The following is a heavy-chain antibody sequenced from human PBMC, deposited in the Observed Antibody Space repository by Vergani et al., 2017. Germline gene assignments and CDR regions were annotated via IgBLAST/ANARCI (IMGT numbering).Heavy chain of an antibody. D-gene: IGHD1-26*01. J-gene: IGHJ4*02. CDR2: IWYDGSNK. CDR1: GFTFSSYG. Sequence: QVQLVESGGGVVQPGRSLRLSCAASGFTFSSYGMHWVRQAPGKGLEWVAVIWYDGSNKYYADSVKGRFTISRDNSKTTLYLQMNSLRAEDTAVYYCARSRGTFDYWGQGTLVTVSS. V-gene: IGHV3-33*01. CDR3: ARSRGTFDY.